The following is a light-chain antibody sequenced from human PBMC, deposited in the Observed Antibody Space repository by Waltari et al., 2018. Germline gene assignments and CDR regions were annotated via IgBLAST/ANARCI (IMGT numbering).Light chain of an antibody. V-gene: IGKV1-5*03. J-gene: IGKJ3*01. CDR1: QSIISW. Sequence: DIQMTQSPSTLSAFVGDRVTITCRASQSIISWLAWYQQKPGKAPNPLIYKASSLETGVPSRFSGSGSGTDFTLTISSLQPDDFATYYCQQYSSFPFTFGPGTKVDIK. CDR2: KAS. CDR3: QQYSSFPFT.